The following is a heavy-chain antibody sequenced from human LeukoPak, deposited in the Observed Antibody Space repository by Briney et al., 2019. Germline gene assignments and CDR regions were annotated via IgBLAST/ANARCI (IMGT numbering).Heavy chain of an antibody. J-gene: IGHJ4*02. Sequence: GGSLRLSCAASGFIVSGDFMSWVRQAPGKGLEWVSGITGSGGGTYYADSVKGRFTISRDNSKNTLYLQMNSLRAEDTAVYSCAKDREVLRSLEWFFDYWGRGTLVTVSS. D-gene: IGHD3-3*01. CDR2: ITGSGGGT. CDR3: AKDREVLRSLEWFFDY. CDR1: GFIVSGDF. V-gene: IGHV3-23*01.